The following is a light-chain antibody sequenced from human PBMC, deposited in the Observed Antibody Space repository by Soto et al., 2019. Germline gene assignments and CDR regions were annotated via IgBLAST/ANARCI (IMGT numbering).Light chain of an antibody. CDR3: QTWDTNIRVV. V-gene: IGLV4-69*01. Sequence: QLVLTQSPSASASLGASVKLTCTLSSGLSSYAIAWHQQQPEKGPRYLMKLNSDGSHTKGDGIPDRFSGSSSGAERYLIISSLQSEDEADYYCQTWDTNIRVVFGGGTKLTVL. CDR1: SGLSSYA. J-gene: IGLJ2*01. CDR2: LNSDGSH.